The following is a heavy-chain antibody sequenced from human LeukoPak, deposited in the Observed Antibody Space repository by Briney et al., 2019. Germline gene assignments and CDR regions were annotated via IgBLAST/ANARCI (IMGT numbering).Heavy chain of an antibody. Sequence: GRSLRLSCAASGFRFSSYAMSWVRQAPGKGLEWVAVVSYDGNNLYYADSVKGRFTISRDNSKNTLYLQMNSLRLEDTAVYYFARDLKTQYYYGTDVWGQGTTVTVSS. J-gene: IGHJ6*02. CDR3: ARDLKTQYYYGTDV. CDR2: VSYDGNNL. CDR1: GFRFSSYA. D-gene: IGHD3-9*01. V-gene: IGHV3-30-3*01.